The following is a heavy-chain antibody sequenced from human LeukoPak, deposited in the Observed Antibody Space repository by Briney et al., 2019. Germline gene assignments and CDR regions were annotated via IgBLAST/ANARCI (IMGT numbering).Heavy chain of an antibody. J-gene: IGHJ6*02. Sequence: SETLSLTCTVSGGSISSYYWSWIRQPPGKGLEWIGYIYYSGSTNYNPSLKSRVTISVDTSKNQFSRKLSSVTAADTAVYYCARDGGDYYGMDVWGQGTTVTVSS. CDR2: IYYSGST. D-gene: IGHD3-3*01. CDR3: ARDGGDYYGMDV. V-gene: IGHV4-59*01. CDR1: GGSISSYY.